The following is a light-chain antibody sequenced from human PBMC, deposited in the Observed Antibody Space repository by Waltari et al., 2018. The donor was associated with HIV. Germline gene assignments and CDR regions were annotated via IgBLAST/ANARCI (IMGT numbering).Light chain of an antibody. CDR3: QQRSNWPPLT. CDR1: QSVNDY. CDR2: DVS. V-gene: IGKV3-11*01. Sequence: EIVLTQSPATLSLSPGDRATLSCRASQSVNDYITWYQHKPGQAPRLLIYDVSTRATCIPARCSGSRSGTDFTLTISSLEPEDFAVYYCQQRSNWPPLTFGGGTKVEIK. J-gene: IGKJ4*01.